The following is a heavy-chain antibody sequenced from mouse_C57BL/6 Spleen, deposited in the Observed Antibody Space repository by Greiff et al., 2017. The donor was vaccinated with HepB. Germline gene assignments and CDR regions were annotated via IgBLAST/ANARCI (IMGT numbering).Heavy chain of an antibody. J-gene: IGHJ2*01. CDR3: ARGLDY. Sequence: QVQLQQPGTELVKPGASVKLSCKASGYTFTSYWMHWVKQRPGQGLEWIGVINPGSGGTNYNEKFKGKATLTADKSSSTAYMQLSSLTSEDSAVYFCARGLDYWGQGTTLTVSS. CDR1: GYTFTSYW. V-gene: IGHV1-53*01. CDR2: INPGSGGT.